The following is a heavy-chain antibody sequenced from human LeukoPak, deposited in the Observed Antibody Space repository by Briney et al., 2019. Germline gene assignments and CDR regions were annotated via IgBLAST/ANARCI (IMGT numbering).Heavy chain of an antibody. D-gene: IGHD6-6*01. CDR2: ISDDGSNK. J-gene: IGHJ3*02. Sequence: GGSLRLSCAASGFCFTNYSVQWVRQAPGKGLEWVALISDDGSNKYYADSVKGRFTISRDNAKNTLYLQMSSLRSEDTAVYYCARTYGSSADAFDIWGQGTMVTVSS. CDR3: ARTYGSSADAFDI. V-gene: IGHV3-30*04. CDR1: GFCFTNYS.